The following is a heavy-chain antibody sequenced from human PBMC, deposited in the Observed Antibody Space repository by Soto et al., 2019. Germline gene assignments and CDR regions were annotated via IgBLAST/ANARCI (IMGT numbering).Heavy chain of an antibody. Sequence: EVQLVESGGGLVQPGGSLRLSCAASGFTVSSNYMSWVRQAPGKGLEWVSVIYSGGSTYYADSVKGRFTISRDNSKNPLYLQMNSLRAEDTAVYYCARDDSSSLYYFDYWGQGTLVTVSS. J-gene: IGHJ4*02. CDR2: IYSGGST. CDR3: ARDDSSSLYYFDY. V-gene: IGHV3-66*01. D-gene: IGHD6-13*01. CDR1: GFTVSSNY.